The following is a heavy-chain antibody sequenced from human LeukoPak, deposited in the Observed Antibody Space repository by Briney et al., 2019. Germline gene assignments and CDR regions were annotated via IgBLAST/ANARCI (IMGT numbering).Heavy chain of an antibody. CDR2: IYYSGST. CDR3: ARQRITMVRGVIGDIDY. J-gene: IGHJ4*02. CDR1: GGSISSGSYY. D-gene: IGHD3-10*01. V-gene: IGHV4-39*01. Sequence: SETLSLTCTVSGGSISSGSYYWSWIRQPPGKGLEWIGSIYYSGSTYYNPSLKSRVTISVDTSKNQFSLKLSSVTAADTAVYYCARQRITMVRGVIGDIDYWGQGTLVTVSS.